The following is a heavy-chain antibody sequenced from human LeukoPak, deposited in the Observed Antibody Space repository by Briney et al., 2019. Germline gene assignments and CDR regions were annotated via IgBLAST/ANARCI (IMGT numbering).Heavy chain of an antibody. CDR2: IYLGDSDT. CDR3: ARRYYYDSSGYSYYFDY. J-gene: IGHJ4*02. V-gene: IGHV5-51*03. Sequence: GESLKISCKGSGYSFTSYWIGWVRQMPGKGLEWMGIIYLGDSDTRYSPSFQGQVTISADKSISTAYPQWSSLKASDTAMYYCARRYYYDSSGYSYYFDYWGQGTLVTVSS. D-gene: IGHD3-22*01. CDR1: GYSFTSYW.